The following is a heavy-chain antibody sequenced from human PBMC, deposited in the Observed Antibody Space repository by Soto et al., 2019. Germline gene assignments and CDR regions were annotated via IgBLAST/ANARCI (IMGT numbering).Heavy chain of an antibody. Sequence: SETLSLTCTVSGGSISTYWSWIRQPPGKGLEWFGYIFYTGSTTYNPSLKSRVNKYIDTSKNQFSLKLHSVTAADTALYYFARHKGTVTVYGGGYYSEFDYWGQGILVTVSS. J-gene: IGHJ4*02. V-gene: IGHV4-59*08. CDR1: GGSISTY. D-gene: IGHD2-21*02. CDR2: IFYTGST. CDR3: ARHKGTVTVYGGGYYSEFDY.